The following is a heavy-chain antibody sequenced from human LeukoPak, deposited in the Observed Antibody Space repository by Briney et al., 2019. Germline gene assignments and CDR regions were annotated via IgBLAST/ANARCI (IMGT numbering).Heavy chain of an antibody. V-gene: IGHV3-23*01. D-gene: IGHD5-18*01. Sequence: PGGSLRLSCAASGFTFSSYGMSWVRQAPGKGLEWVSAISGSGGSTYYADSVKGRFTISRDNSKNTLYLQMNSLRAEDTAVYYCARNKKGDRYTYGHDYWGQGTLVTVSS. CDR3: ARNKKGDRYTYGHDY. CDR1: GFTFSSYG. J-gene: IGHJ4*02. CDR2: ISGSGGST.